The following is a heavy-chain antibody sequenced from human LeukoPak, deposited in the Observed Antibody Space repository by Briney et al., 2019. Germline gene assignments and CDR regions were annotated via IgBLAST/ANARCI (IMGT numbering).Heavy chain of an antibody. CDR1: GGSISSSSYY. CDR2: INYSGST. CDR3: AGRGSGRNWFDP. D-gene: IGHD1-1*01. J-gene: IGHJ5*02. Sequence: PSETLSLTCTVSGGSISSSSYYWGWIRQPPGKGLEWIGSINYSGSTYYNPSLKSRVTISVDASKNQFSLELYSLTAADTAVYYCAGRGSGRNWFDPWGQGTLVTVSS. V-gene: IGHV4-39*01.